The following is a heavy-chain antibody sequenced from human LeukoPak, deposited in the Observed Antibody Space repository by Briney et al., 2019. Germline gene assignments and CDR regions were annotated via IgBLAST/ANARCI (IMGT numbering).Heavy chain of an antibody. CDR2: INPNSGGT. CDR1: GYTFTSYY. J-gene: IGHJ4*02. CDR3: ASSSTSRGSLDY. D-gene: IGHD2-2*01. V-gene: IGHV1-2*02. Sequence: GASVKVSCKASGYTFTSYYMHWVRQAPGQGLEWMGWINPNSGGTNYAQKFQGRVTKTRDTSISTAYMELSRLRSDDTAVYYCASSSTSRGSLDYWGQGTLVTVSS.